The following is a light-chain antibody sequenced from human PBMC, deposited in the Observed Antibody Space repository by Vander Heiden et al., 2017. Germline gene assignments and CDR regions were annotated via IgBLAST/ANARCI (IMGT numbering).Light chain of an antibody. V-gene: IGKV3-11*01. J-gene: IGKJ4*01. CDR3: QKRSNRLT. Sequence: EIVLTQSPATLSSSRGQRATLSCRASQSVSSYVAWYQQKPGQAPRLLIYDASNRATGIPARFSGSGSGTDFTLTISSLEPEDFAVYYCQKRSNRLTFGGGTKVEIK. CDR1: QSVSSY. CDR2: DAS.